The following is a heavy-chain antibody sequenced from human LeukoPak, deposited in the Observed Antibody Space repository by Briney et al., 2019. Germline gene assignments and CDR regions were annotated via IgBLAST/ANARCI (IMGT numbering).Heavy chain of an antibody. CDR1: GFTFSDYY. CDR2: ISSGGSTI. Sequence: PGGSLRLSCAVSGFTFSDYYMSWIRQAPGKGLEWASYISSGGSTISHADSVKGRFTTSRDNAENSLYLQMNSLRAEDTAVHYFAGRAAAVRCFEYWGQGTLVTVYS. D-gene: IGHD6-13*01. CDR3: AGRAAAVRCFEY. V-gene: IGHV3-11*01. J-gene: IGHJ4*02.